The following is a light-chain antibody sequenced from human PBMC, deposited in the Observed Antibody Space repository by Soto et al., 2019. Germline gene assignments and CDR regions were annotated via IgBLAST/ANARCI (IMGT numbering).Light chain of an antibody. CDR2: EVK. J-gene: IGLJ2*01. V-gene: IGLV2-14*01. CDR1: SDDIGGYNY. CDR3: GAYTGSSTAVV. Sequence: QSVLAQPASVSGSLGQSITISCSGSSDDIGGYNYVSWYRQYPGKAPKLIIYEVKNRPSGISNRFSGSKSGNTAALTISGLQAEDEAEYYCGAYTGSSTAVVFGGGTQLTVL.